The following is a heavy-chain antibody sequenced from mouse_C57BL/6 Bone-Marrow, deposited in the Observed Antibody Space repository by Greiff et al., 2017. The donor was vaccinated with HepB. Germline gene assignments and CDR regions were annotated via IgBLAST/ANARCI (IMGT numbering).Heavy chain of an antibody. D-gene: IGHD4-1*01. CDR3: AREYGTVPIYWYFDV. J-gene: IGHJ1*03. V-gene: IGHV1-72*01. Sequence: VQLQQPGAELVKPGASVKLSCKASGYTFTSYWMHWVKQRPGRGLDWIGRIDPNSGGTKYNEKFKSKATLTVDKPSSTAYMQLSSLTSEDSAVYYCAREYGTVPIYWYFDVWGTGTTVTVSS. CDR1: GYTFTSYW. CDR2: IDPNSGGT.